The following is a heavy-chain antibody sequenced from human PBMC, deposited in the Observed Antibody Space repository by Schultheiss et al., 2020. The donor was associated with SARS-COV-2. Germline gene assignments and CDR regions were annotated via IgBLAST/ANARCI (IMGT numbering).Heavy chain of an antibody. CDR3: ARLAMVRGYLWRGADYFDY. J-gene: IGHJ4*02. V-gene: IGHV3-48*01. D-gene: IGHD5-18*01. CDR1: GFTFSSYS. Sequence: GGSLRLSCAASGFTFSSYSMNWVRQAPGKGLEWVSYISSSSSTIYYADSVKGRFTISRDNAKNSLYLQMNSLRAEDTAVYYCARLAMVRGYLWRGADYFDYWGQGTLVTVSS. CDR2: ISSSSSTI.